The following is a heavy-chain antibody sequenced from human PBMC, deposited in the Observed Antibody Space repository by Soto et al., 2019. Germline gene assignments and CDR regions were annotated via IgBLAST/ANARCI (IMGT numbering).Heavy chain of an antibody. V-gene: IGHV4-39*01. CDR3: ARHVGNSPPGS. Sequence: SETLSLTCTVSGGSISSGGYYWSWIRQHPGTGLEWIGHISYSGSTYYNPSLKSRVTISVDTSKNQFSLKLTSVTAADTAVYHCARHVGNSPPGSWGQGTLVTVSS. D-gene: IGHD1-26*01. CDR2: ISYSGST. J-gene: IGHJ4*02. CDR1: GGSISSGGYY.